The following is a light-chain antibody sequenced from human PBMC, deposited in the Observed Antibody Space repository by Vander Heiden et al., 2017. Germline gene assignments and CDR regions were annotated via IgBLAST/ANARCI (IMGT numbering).Light chain of an antibody. CDR3: QSYDNSLKSVV. CDR1: SSNIGAGLD. V-gene: IGLV1-40*01. Sequence: QFLLTQPSAVSGPPRQRVTISCTGSSSNIGAGLDIHWYRHLPGTAPKLLIYGNFKRPSGVPDRFSGSKSGTSASLAVTGLQAEDEADYYCQSYDNSLKSVVFGGGTKLTVL. J-gene: IGLJ2*01. CDR2: GNF.